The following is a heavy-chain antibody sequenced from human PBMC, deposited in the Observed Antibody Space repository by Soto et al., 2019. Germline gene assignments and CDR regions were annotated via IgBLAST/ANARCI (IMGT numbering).Heavy chain of an antibody. D-gene: IGHD3-16*01. Sequence: QVQLVESGGGVVQPGRSLRLSCAASGFTFSSYGMHWVRQAPGKGLEWVAVISYDGSNKYYADSVKGRFTISRDNSKNQRELQKERLGGEGPGWYLRAEGGGGAFDYWGQGTLVTVSS. V-gene: IGHV3-30*03. CDR1: GFTFSSYG. J-gene: IGHJ4*02. CDR3: AEGGGGAFDY. CDR2: ISYDGSNK.